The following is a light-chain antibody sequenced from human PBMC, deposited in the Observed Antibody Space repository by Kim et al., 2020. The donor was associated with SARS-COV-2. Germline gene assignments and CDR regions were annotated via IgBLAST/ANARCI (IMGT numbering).Light chain of an antibody. CDR3: QQYNNWHRT. J-gene: IGKJ1*01. V-gene: IGKV3-15*01. CDR2: GAS. Sequence: VFPGERATLSCRASQSVSSNLAWYQQKPGQAPRLLIYGASTRATGVPARFSGSGFGTEFTLTISSLQSEDFAVYSCQQYNNWHRTFGQGTKVEIK. CDR1: QSVSSN.